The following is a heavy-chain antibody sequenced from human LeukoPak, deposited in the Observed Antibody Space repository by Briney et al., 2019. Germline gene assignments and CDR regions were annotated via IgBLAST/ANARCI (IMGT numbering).Heavy chain of an antibody. J-gene: IGHJ4*02. D-gene: IGHD6-19*01. CDR1: GFTFSSYS. CDR3: ARELNAVAHS. V-gene: IGHV3-21*01. CDR2: ISSSSSYI. Sequence: PGGSLRLSCAASGFTFSSYSLNWVRQAPGKGLEWVSSISSSSSYIYYADSVKGRFTISRDNAKNSLYLQMNSLRAEDTVVYYCARELNAVAHSWGQGTLVTVSS.